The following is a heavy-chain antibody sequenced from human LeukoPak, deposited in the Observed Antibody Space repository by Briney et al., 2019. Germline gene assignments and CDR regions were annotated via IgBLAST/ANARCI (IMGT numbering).Heavy chain of an antibody. J-gene: IGHJ4*02. D-gene: IGHD6-19*01. Sequence: SETLSLTCAVSGDSIRSDRWNWIRQIPGKGLEWIGYIYHTATTNYNHSFRTRVTMSLDTSNNQFSLRLTSVTAADTAVYYCARAPARSGWAYYFDYWGQGALVTVSS. CDR1: GDSIRSDR. CDR3: ARAPARSGWAYYFDY. V-gene: IGHV4-4*09. CDR2: IYHTATT.